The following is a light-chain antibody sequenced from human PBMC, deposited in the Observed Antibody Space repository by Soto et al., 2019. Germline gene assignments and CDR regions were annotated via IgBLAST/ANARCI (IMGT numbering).Light chain of an antibody. CDR1: QSISSY. CDR2: AAS. Sequence: DIQMTQSPSSLSASIGDRVTITCRASQSISSYLNWYQQKPGKAPRLLIYAASTLQSGVPSRFSGSGSGTDFTLTITSQQPDDFATYFCQQSFSTPLTLGGGTKVDIK. V-gene: IGKV1-39*01. J-gene: IGKJ4*01. CDR3: QQSFSTPLT.